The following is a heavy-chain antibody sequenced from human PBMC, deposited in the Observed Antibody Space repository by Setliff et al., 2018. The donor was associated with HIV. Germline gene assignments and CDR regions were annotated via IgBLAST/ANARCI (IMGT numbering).Heavy chain of an antibody. CDR1: GGSISSGSYY. Sequence: SETLSLTCTVSGGSISSGSYYWSWIRQPAGKGLEWIGRIHTSGSTNYNPSPKSRVTISLDTSKNQFSLKLSSVTAADTAVYYCAREGNYIWGNYHYTLGYWGQGTLVTVSS. J-gene: IGHJ4*02. CDR3: AREGNYIWGNYHYTLGY. CDR2: IHTSGST. V-gene: IGHV4-61*02. D-gene: IGHD3-16*02.